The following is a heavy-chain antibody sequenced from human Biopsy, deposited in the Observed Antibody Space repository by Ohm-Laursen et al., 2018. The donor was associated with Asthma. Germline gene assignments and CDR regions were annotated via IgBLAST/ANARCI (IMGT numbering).Heavy chain of an antibody. CDR1: GITFSTYG. Sequence: SLRLSCAASGITFSTYGMHWVRQAPGKGLEWVSFIWYDGRKKTYADSVKGRFTISRDNSENTLYLQMNSLRAEDTAVYYCARKIAARGGMGVWGQGTTVTVSS. CDR2: IWYDGRKK. D-gene: IGHD6-6*01. J-gene: IGHJ6*02. CDR3: ARKIAARGGMGV. V-gene: IGHV3-33*01.